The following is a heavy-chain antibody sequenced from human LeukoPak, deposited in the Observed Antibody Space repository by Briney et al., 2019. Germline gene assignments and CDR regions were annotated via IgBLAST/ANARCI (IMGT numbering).Heavy chain of an antibody. CDR2: ITNSGGST. J-gene: IGHJ4*02. CDR3: ARLITTSGWYEDD. D-gene: IGHD6-19*01. CDR1: GFTFSSYA. Sequence: GGSLRLSCAASGFTFSSYAMNWVRQAPGKGLEWVSAITNSGGSTYYADSVKGRFTISRDNSKNTLHLQMNSLRAEDTAVYFCARLITTSGWYEDDWGQGTLATVSS. V-gene: IGHV3-23*01.